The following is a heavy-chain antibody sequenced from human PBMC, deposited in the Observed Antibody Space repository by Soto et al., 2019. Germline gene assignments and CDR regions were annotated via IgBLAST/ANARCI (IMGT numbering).Heavy chain of an antibody. D-gene: IGHD1-26*01. V-gene: IGHV4-34*01. CDR2: INHSGST. Sequence: SETLSLTSAVYGVSFSSYYWGWIRQPPEKGLGWIGEINHSGSTNYNPSLKSRVTISVDTSKNQFSLKLSSVTAADTAVYYCARRGREAYYYYYGMDVLRQGTTVTLSS. CDR1: GVSFSSYY. J-gene: IGHJ6*02. CDR3: ARRGREAYYYYYGMDV.